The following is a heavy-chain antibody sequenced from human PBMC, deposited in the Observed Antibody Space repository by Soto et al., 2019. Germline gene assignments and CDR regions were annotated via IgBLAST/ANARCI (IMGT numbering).Heavy chain of an antibody. CDR2: ISDSGGDT. CDR1: GFTFSRYG. D-gene: IGHD6-6*01. Sequence: EVQLLESGGGLVQPGGSLRLACVASGFTFSRYGMTWVRQAPGKGLEWVSSISDSGGDTYYADSVKGRFTTSRDNSKNTLYLQMNGLRAEDTAIYYCAKRVEYSSSTHYFEHWGQGTLVTVSS. CDR3: AKRVEYSSSTHYFEH. V-gene: IGHV3-23*01. J-gene: IGHJ4*02.